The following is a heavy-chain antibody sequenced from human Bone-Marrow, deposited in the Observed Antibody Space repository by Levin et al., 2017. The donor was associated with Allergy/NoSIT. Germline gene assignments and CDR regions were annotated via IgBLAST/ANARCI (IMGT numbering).Heavy chain of an antibody. CDR2: ISYDGSNK. D-gene: IGHD4/OR15-4a*01. Sequence: GGSLRLSCAASGFTFSSYAMHWVRQAPGKGLEWVAVISYDGSNKYYADSVKGRFTISRDNSKNTLYLQMNSLRAEDTAVYYCARVWDTRFDIYSALDYWGQGTLVTVSS. CDR3: ARVWDTRFDIYSALDY. J-gene: IGHJ4*02. V-gene: IGHV3-30-3*01. CDR1: GFTFSSYA.